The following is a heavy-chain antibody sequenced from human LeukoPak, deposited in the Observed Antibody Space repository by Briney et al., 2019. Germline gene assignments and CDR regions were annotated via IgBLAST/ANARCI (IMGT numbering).Heavy chain of an antibody. CDR1: GFTVSSNY. CDR3: ARVWRTQFDY. CDR2: IYSGGST. J-gene: IGHJ4*02. V-gene: IGHV3-53*01. D-gene: IGHD1/OR15-1a*01. Sequence: GGSLRLSCAASGFTVSSNYMSWVRQAPGKGLEWVSVIYSGGSTYYADSVKGRFTTSRDNSKNTLYLQMNSPRAEDTAVYYCARVWRTQFDYWGQGTLITVSS.